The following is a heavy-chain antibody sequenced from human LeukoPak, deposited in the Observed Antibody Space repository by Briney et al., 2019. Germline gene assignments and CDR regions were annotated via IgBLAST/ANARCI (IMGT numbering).Heavy chain of an antibody. D-gene: IGHD1-14*01. CDR3: ARRTAGNPLDP. Sequence: GASVKVSCEVSGYTFSAYYMHWVRQAPGQGLEWMGWISPDSGGTNYAQKFQGRVTMTRDTSINTAYMELSRLRSDDTAVYYCARRTAGNPLDPWGQGTLVTVSS. J-gene: IGHJ5*02. CDR2: ISPDSGGT. V-gene: IGHV1-2*02. CDR1: GYTFSAYY.